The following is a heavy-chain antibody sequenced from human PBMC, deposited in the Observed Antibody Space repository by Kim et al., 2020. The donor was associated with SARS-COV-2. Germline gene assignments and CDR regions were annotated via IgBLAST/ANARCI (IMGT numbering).Heavy chain of an antibody. J-gene: IGHJ4*02. CDR1: GYTFTGYY. D-gene: IGHD3-10*01. Sequence: ASVKVSCKASGYTFTGYYIHWVRQAPGQGLEWMGRINPNSGGTNYTQNFQGRVTMTRDTSISTAYMELSRLRSDDTAVYYCARVGEYGSGSYASFWGWGTQVTVSS. CDR2: INPNSGGT. CDR3: ARVGEYGSGSYASF. V-gene: IGHV1-2*06.